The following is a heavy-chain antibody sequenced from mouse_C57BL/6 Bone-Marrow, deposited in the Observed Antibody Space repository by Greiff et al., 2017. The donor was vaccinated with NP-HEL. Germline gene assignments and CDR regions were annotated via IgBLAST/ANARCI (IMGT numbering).Heavy chain of an antibody. CDR1: GFSFNTYA. Sequence: GGGLVQPNGSLKLSCAASGFSFNTYAMNWVRQAPGKGLEWVARIRSKSNNYATYYADSVKDRFTISRDDSESMLYLQMNNLKTEDTAMYYCVRQTVTTTSYAMDYWGQGTSVTVSS. J-gene: IGHJ4*01. D-gene: IGHD2-2*01. CDR2: IRSKSNNYAT. CDR3: VRQTVTTTSYAMDY. V-gene: IGHV10-1*01.